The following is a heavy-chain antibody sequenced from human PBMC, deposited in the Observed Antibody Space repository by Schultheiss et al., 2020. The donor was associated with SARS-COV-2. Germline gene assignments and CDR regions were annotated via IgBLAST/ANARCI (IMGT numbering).Heavy chain of an antibody. V-gene: IGHV3-21*01. CDR1: GFTFSSYE. CDR2: ISSSSSYI. CDR3: AREGRFRDATVTTVLRGLKRKNYGMDV. J-gene: IGHJ6*02. D-gene: IGHD4-17*01. Sequence: GGSLRLSCAASGFTFSSYEMNWVRQAPGKGLEWVSSISSSSSYIYYADSVKGRFTISRDNAKNSLYLQMNSLRAEDTAVYYCAREGRFRDATVTTVLRGLKRKNYGMDVWGQGTTVTVSS.